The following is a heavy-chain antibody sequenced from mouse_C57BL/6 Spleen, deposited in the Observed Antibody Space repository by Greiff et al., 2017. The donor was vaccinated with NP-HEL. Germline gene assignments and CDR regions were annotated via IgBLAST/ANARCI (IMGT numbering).Heavy chain of an antibody. J-gene: IGHJ3*01. CDR3: ARLGLYYDYDSEAY. V-gene: IGHV1-64*01. D-gene: IGHD2-4*01. CDR2: IHPNSGST. Sequence: QVQLQQPGAELVKPGASVKLSCKASGYTFTSYWMHWVKQRPGQGLEWIGMIHPNSGSTNYNEKFKSKATLTVDKSSSTAYMQLSSLTSEDSAVYYCARLGLYYDYDSEAYWGQGTLVTVSA. CDR1: GYTFTSYW.